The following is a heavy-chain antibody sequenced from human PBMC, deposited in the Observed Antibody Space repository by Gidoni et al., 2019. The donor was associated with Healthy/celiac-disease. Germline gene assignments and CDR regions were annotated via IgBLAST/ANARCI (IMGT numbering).Heavy chain of an antibody. D-gene: IGHD2-8*02. CDR2: ISAYNGNT. V-gene: IGHV1-18*01. Sequence: SCKASGYTFTSYGIRWVRPAPAHGLGWMGWISAYNGNTNYAQKLQGRVTMTTETSTRPAYRELMSLRSDEPAVYYCARDYRIPWRGVFLWWSFDYWDQGTMVTVSS. J-gene: IGHJ4*02. CDR3: ARDYRIPWRGVFLWWSFDY. CDR1: GYTFTSYG.